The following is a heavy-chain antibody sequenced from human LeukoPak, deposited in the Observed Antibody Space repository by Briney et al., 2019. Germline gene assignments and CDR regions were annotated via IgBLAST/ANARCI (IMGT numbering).Heavy chain of an antibody. V-gene: IGHV3-21*05. J-gene: IGHJ4*02. CDR2: ISSSSSYT. CDR3: ARVGNLGIWALDY. Sequence: GGSLRLSCAASGFTFSSYSMNWVRQAPGKGLEWVSYISSSSSYTNYADSVKGRFTISRDNAKNSLYLQMNSLRAEDTAVYYCARVGNLGIWALDYWGQGTLVTVSS. CDR1: GFTFSSYS. D-gene: IGHD1-7*01.